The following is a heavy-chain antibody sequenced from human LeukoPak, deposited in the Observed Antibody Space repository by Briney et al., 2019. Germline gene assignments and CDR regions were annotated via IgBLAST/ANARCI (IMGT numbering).Heavy chain of an antibody. CDR1: GFTFSSYA. CDR2: ISYDGSNK. J-gene: IGHJ4*02. CDR3: AKVGDNWDFDY. Sequence: PGGSLRLSCAASGFTFSSYAMHWVRQAPDKGLEWVALISYDGSNKYYADSVKGRFTISRDNSKNTLYLQMNSLRTEDTAVYYCAKVGDNWDFDYWGQGTLVSVSS. D-gene: IGHD3-16*01. V-gene: IGHV3-30*18.